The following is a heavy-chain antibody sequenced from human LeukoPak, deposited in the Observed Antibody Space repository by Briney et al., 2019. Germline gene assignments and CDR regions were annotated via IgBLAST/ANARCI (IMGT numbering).Heavy chain of an antibody. CDR1: GLNLSEYY. CDR2: IRSSGSNL. Sequence: GDPLRLSRSPSGLNLSEYYMSWLGQAPGKGLEGVSYIRSSGSNLQYAASVKGRFTICRDNAKNSLYQQMNSLRAEDTAVYYCARVGGCETAGIAVAVYFDYWGQGTLVTVSS. J-gene: IGHJ4*02. D-gene: IGHD6-19*01. CDR3: ARVGGCETAGIAVAVYFDY. V-gene: IGHV3-11*01.